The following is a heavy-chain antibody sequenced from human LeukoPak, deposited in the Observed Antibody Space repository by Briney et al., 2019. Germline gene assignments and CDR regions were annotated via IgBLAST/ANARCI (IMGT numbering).Heavy chain of an antibody. J-gene: IGHJ4*02. CDR3: AKSYRSGWYGPDY. CDR2: IWYDGSNK. CDR1: GFTFSSYG. D-gene: IGHD6-19*01. V-gene: IGHV3-33*06. Sequence: GGSLRLSCAASGFTFSSYGMHWVRQAPGKGLEWVAVIWYDGSNKYYADSVKGRFTISRENSKKTLYLQMNSLRAEDTAVYYCAKSYRSGWYGPDYWGQGTLVTVSS.